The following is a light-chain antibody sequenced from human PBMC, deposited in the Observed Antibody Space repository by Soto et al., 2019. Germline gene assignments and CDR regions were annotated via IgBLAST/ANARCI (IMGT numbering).Light chain of an antibody. V-gene: IGKV3-11*01. Sequence: EVVLTQSPATLSLSPGEKATLSCRASQAINTYLGWYQQKPGQPPRLLIYDASNRTSGIPARFSGSGSGTDFTLTINSLEHEDFAIYYCQHRYNWPLTFGAGTKVELK. CDR2: DAS. CDR1: QAINTY. CDR3: QHRYNWPLT. J-gene: IGKJ4*01.